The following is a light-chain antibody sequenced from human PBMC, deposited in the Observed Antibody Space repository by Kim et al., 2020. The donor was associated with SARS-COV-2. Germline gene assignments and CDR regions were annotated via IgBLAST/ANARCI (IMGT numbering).Light chain of an antibody. J-gene: IGKJ1*01. V-gene: IGKV1-27*01. CDR3: QKYNSAPRT. Sequence: SSGGDDVPTTCRASQGIRKYLAWYQQKTGKVPKLLIYAASTLQSGGPSRFSGSGSVTDFTLTISSLQPEDVATYYCQKYNSAPRTFGQGTKVDIK. CDR2: AAS. CDR1: QGIRKY.